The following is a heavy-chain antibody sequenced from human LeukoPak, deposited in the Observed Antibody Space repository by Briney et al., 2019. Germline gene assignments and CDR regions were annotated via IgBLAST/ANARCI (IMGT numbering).Heavy chain of an antibody. Sequence: PGGSLRLSCAASGFSFSTYWMTWVRQAPGKGLEWVAHIKYEGSEKIYVDSVRGRFTISRDNAKNSLYLHMNSLRAEDTAVYYCARPLDYWGQGTLVTVSS. CDR2: IKYEGSEK. CDR1: GFSFSTYW. V-gene: IGHV3-7*01. J-gene: IGHJ4*02. CDR3: ARPLDY.